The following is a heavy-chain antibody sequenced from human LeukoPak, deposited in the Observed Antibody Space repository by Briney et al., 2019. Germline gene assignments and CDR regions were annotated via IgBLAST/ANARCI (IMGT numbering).Heavy chain of an antibody. J-gene: IGHJ4*02. CDR3: ARAQRYSSSWYYFDY. Sequence: GGSLRLSCAASGFTFSSYSMNWVRQAPGKGLEWVANIKQDGSGKYYVDSVKGRFTISRDNAKNSLYLQMNSLRAEDTAVYYCARAQRYSSSWYYFDYWGQGTLVTVSS. CDR1: GFTFSSYS. CDR2: IKQDGSGK. V-gene: IGHV3-7*04. D-gene: IGHD6-13*01.